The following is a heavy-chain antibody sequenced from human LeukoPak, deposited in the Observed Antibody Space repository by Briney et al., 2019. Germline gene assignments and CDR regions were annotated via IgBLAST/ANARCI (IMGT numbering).Heavy chain of an antibody. Sequence: SETLTLTGTVSGGSNSSDIHYWNWIRQSADKGLEWIGRIYTSGSTNHNPSLKSRVTMSVDTSKNQFSLKLSSVTAADTAVYYCARDRIFKAANWFDPWGQGTLVTVSS. CDR3: ARDRIFKAANWFDP. J-gene: IGHJ5*02. V-gene: IGHV4-61*02. CDR2: IYTSGST. CDR1: GGSNSSDIHY. D-gene: IGHD6-13*01.